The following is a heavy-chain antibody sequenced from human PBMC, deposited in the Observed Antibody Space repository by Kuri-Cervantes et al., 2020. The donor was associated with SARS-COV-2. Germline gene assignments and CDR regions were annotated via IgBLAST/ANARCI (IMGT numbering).Heavy chain of an antibody. J-gene: IGHJ1*01. CDR1: GGSVSSGSYY. Sequence: LRLSCTVSGGSVSSGSYYWSWIRQPPGKGLEWIGYIYYSGSTNYNPSLKSRVTISVDTSKNQFSLKLSSVTAADTAVYYCARTRFLEWSYIQHWGQGTLVTVSS. CDR2: IYYSGST. V-gene: IGHV4-61*01. D-gene: IGHD3-3*01. CDR3: ARTRFLEWSYIQH.